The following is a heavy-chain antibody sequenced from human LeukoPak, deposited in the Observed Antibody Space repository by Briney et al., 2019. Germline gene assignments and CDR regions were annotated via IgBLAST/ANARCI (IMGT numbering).Heavy chain of an antibody. J-gene: IGHJ4*02. V-gene: IGHV4-61*01. CDR2: IYYSGST. CDR1: GGSVSSGSYY. Sequence: PSETLSLTCTVSGGSVSSGSYYWSWIRQPPGKGLEWIGYIYYSGSTNYNPSLKSRVTISVDTSKNQFSLKLSSVTAADTAVYYCASEYCSGGSCYGVDYWGQGTLVTVSS. D-gene: IGHD2-15*01. CDR3: ASEYCSGGSCYGVDY.